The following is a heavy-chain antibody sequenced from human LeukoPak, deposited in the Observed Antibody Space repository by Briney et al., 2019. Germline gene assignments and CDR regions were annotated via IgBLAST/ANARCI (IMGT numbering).Heavy chain of an antibody. CDR1: GFTFSSYA. V-gene: IGHV3-23*01. J-gene: IGHJ2*01. D-gene: IGHD5-18*01. CDR3: AKYDTAMVSIWYFDL. Sequence: GGSQRLSCAASGFTFSSYAMSWVRQAPGKGLEWVSAISGSGGSTYYADSVKGRFTISRDNSKNTLYLQMNSLRAEDTAVYYCAKYDTAMVSIWYFDLWGRGTLVTVSS. CDR2: ISGSGGST.